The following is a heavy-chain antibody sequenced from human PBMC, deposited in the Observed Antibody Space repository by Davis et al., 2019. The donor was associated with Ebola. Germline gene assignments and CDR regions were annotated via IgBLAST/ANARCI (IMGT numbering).Heavy chain of an antibody. CDR2: INHSGST. Sequence: TPSLTRAVYGGAFSGYYWSWIRQPTGKGLEWIGEINHSGSTNYNPSLKSRVTISVDTSKNQFSLKLSSVTAADTAVYYCARTRDGYNSWGLNAFDIWGQGTMVTVSS. J-gene: IGHJ3*02. D-gene: IGHD5-24*01. CDR3: ARTRDGYNSWGLNAFDI. CDR1: GGAFSGYY. V-gene: IGHV4-34*01.